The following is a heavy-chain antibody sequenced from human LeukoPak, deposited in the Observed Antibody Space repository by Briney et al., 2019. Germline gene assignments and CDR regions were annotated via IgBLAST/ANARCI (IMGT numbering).Heavy chain of an antibody. CDR3: AEVESSYCRI. CDR2: INTGGGT. V-gene: IGHV3-23*01. D-gene: IGHD3-10*01. J-gene: IGHJ4*02. CDR1: GFTFNNYA. Sequence: GGSLRLSCAASGFTFNNYAMTWVRQAPGKGLEWVSTINTGGGTYYADSVRGRFTISRDNSKSSMYLQMSSLRAEDTAIYYCAEVESSYCRIWGQGTLVTVSS.